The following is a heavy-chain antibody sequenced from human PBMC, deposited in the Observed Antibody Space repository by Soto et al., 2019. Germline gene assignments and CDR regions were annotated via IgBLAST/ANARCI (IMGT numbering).Heavy chain of an antibody. D-gene: IGHD1-26*01. Sequence: QLQLQESGPGLVKPSETLSLTCTVSGGSITTNSYYWGWIRQSPGKGLEWSGNIFYSGNTYYNPSLKSRVPISVDTSTNQFYMKLTSVNAADTAVYYCERRFGRCFDYWGHGTLVTVSS. J-gene: IGHJ4*01. V-gene: IGHV4-39*01. CDR2: IFYSGNT. CDR1: GGSITTNSYY. CDR3: ERRFGRCFDY.